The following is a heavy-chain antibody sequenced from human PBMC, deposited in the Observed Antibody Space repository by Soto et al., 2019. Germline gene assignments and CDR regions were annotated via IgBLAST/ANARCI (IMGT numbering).Heavy chain of an antibody. Sequence: GGSLTLSCAASGFTFDDHAMHCVRQGPGKGLEWVSGTSWNSGTIVYADSVNGRFTISRDNTKNTRYMQMDSLKREDTALYYCAKDINSTGWYFGLDIWGQGTTVTVYS. D-gene: IGHD6-19*01. J-gene: IGHJ6*02. V-gene: IGHV3-9*01. CDR1: GFTFDDHA. CDR3: AKDINSTGWYFGLDI. CDR2: TSWNSGTI.